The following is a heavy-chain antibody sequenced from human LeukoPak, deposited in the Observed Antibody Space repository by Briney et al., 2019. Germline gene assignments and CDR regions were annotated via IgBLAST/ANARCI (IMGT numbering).Heavy chain of an antibody. V-gene: IGHV4-61*02. CDR2: IYTSGST. Sequence: SQTLSLTCTVSGGSISSGSYYWSWIRQPAGKGLEWIGRIYTSGSTNYNPSLKSRVTISVDTSKNQFSLKLSSVTAADTAVYYCARTNGGGDYSNYYFDYWGQGTLVTVSS. J-gene: IGHJ4*02. D-gene: IGHD4-11*01. CDR1: GGSISSGSYY. CDR3: ARTNGGGDYSNYYFDY.